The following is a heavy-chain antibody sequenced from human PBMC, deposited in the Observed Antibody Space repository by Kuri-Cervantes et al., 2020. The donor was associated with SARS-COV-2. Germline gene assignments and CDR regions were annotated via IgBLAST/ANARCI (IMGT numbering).Heavy chain of an antibody. CDR2: IWYGGSNK. V-gene: IGHV3-33*08. J-gene: IGHJ6*03. Sequence: LSLTCAASGFTFSSYGMHWVRQAPGKGLEWVAVIWYGGSNKYYADSVKGRFTISRDNSKNTLYLQMNSLRAEDTAVYYCARGKDIVVVPAAIRYYYYYYMDVWGKGTTVTVSS. D-gene: IGHD2-2*02. CDR3: ARGKDIVVVPAAIRYYYYYYMDV. CDR1: GFTFSSYG.